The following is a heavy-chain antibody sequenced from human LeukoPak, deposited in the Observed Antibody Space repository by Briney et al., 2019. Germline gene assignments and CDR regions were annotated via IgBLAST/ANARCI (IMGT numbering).Heavy chain of an antibody. CDR1: GGSISSGSYY. J-gene: IGHJ4*02. CDR2: IYTSGST. V-gene: IGHV4-61*02. Sequence: SETLSLTCNVSGGSISSGSYYWSWIRQPAGKGLEWIGRIYTSGSTNYNPSLKSRVTISVDTSKNQFSLKLSSVTAADTAVYYCARGDGYNIGYWGQGTLVTVSS. CDR3: ARGDGYNIGY. D-gene: IGHD5-24*01.